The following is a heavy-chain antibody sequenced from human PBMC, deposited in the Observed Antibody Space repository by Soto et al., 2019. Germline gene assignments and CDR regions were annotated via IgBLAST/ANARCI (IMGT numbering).Heavy chain of an antibody. CDR1: GYTFTSYG. CDR2: ISAYNGNT. D-gene: IGHD5-12*01. V-gene: IGHV1-18*01. CDR3: ARARGYKPSADIDV. Sequence: GTSVKVSCKASGYTFTSYGISWVRQAPGQGLEWMGWISAYNGNTNYAQKLQGRVTMTTDTSTSTAYMELRSLRSDDTAVYYCARARGYKPSADIDVRAQETTLPISS. J-gene: IGHJ6*02.